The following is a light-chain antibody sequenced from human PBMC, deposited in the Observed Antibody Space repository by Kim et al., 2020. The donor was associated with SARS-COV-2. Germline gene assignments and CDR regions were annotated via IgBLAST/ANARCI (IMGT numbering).Light chain of an antibody. Sequence: SPGESATLSCRASQSVSSTYLAWYQQKPGQAPRLLIYGVSSRATGIADRFSGSGSGTDFTLTISRLEPEDFAVYYCQQYGSLPITFGGGTKVDIK. CDR3: QQYGSLPIT. CDR1: QSVSSTY. CDR2: GVS. J-gene: IGKJ4*01. V-gene: IGKV3-20*01.